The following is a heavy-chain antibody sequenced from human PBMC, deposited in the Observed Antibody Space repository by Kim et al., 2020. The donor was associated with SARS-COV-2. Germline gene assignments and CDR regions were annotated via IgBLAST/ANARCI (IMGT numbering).Heavy chain of an antibody. V-gene: IGHV3-73*01. Sequence: GGSLRLSCAASGFTLSGSTVHWVRQASGKGLEWVGRIRSKANSYATAYAASVKNRFTISRDDSKNTAYLQMNTLKTEDTAVYYCTRVNPIAGGWYDAFD. CDR2: IRSKANSYAT. CDR1: GFTLSGST. D-gene: IGHD6-19*01. CDR3: TRVNPIAGGWYDAFD. J-gene: IGHJ3*02.